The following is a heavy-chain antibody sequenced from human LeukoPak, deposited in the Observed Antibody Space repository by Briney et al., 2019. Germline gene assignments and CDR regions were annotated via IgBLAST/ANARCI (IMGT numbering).Heavy chain of an antibody. CDR3: ARDPDV. V-gene: IGHV4-61*02. Sequence: PSETLSLTCTVSGGSISSGSYYWSWIRQPAGKGLEWIGRIYTSGSTNYNPSLKSRVTISVDTSKNQFSLKLSSGTAADTAVYYCARDPDVWGKGTTVTVSS. CDR2: IYTSGST. CDR1: GGSISSGSYY. J-gene: IGHJ6*04.